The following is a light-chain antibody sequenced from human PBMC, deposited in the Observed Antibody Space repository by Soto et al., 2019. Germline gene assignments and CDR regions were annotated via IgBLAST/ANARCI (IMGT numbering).Light chain of an antibody. J-gene: IGLJ2*01. V-gene: IGLV3-21*02. CDR2: DDS. CDR3: QAWDTSSDHSVV. Sequence: YELTQPPSVSVAPGQTASITCGGNNIENKSVHWYQQKPGQAPVLVVYDDSDRPSGIPERFSGSNSGNTATLTISRVEAGDEADYYCQAWDTSSDHSVVFGGGTKLTVL. CDR1: NIENKS.